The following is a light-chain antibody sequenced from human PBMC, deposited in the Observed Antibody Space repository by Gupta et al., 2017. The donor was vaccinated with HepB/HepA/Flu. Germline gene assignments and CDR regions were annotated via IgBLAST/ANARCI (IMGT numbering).Light chain of an antibody. CDR2: RND. CDR3: AAWDDSLNGQV. J-gene: IGLJ3*02. Sequence: QSVLTQPPSASGTPGQRVTISCSGSSSNTGSNTVNWYQQLPGTAPKLLIYRNDQRPSGVPDRFSGSKSGTSASLAISGLEAEDEADYYCAAWDDSLNGQVFGGGTKVTVL. CDR1: SSNTGSNT. V-gene: IGLV1-44*01.